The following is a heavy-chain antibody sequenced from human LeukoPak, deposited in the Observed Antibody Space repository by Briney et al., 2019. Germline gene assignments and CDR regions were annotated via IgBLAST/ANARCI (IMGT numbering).Heavy chain of an antibody. CDR2: IYHSGST. V-gene: IGHV4-30-2*01. Sequence: PSETLSLTCAVSGGSISSGGYSWSWIRQPPGKGLEWIGYIYHSGSTYYNPSLKSRVTISVDRSKNQFSLKLSSVTAADTAVYYCARGIAAAWDYFDYWGQGTLVTVSS. J-gene: IGHJ4*02. CDR1: GGSISSGGYS. CDR3: ARGIAAAWDYFDY. D-gene: IGHD6-13*01.